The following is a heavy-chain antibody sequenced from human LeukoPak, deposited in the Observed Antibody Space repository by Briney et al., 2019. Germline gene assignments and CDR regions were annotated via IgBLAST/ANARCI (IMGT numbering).Heavy chain of an antibody. V-gene: IGHV3-48*03. D-gene: IGHD3-22*01. CDR2: ISSSGSTI. J-gene: IGHJ4*02. Sequence: PGGSLRLSCAASGFTFSSYEMNWVRQAPGKGLEWVSYISSSGSTIYYADSVKGRFTISRDNAKNSLYLQMNSLRAEDTAVYYCVRGGGRGDYNERYYFDYWGQGTLVTVSS. CDR1: GFTFSSYE. CDR3: VRGGGRGDYNERYYFDY.